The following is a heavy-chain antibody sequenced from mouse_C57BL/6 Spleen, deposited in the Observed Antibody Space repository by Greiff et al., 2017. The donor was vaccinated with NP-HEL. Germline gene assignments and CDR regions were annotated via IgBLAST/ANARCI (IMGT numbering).Heavy chain of an antibody. J-gene: IGHJ2*01. Sequence: EVQLQQSGAELVRPGASVKLSCTASGFNIKDYYMHWVKQRPEQGLEWIGRIDPEDGDTEYAPKFQGKATMTADTSSNTAYLQLSSLTSEDTAVYYCTPWGTTVVARYYFDYWGQGTTLTVSS. CDR2: IDPEDGDT. D-gene: IGHD1-1*01. CDR3: TPWGTTVVARYYFDY. CDR1: GFNIKDYY. V-gene: IGHV14-1*01.